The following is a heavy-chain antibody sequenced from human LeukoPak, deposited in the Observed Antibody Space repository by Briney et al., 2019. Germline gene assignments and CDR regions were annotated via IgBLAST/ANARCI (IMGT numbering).Heavy chain of an antibody. CDR3: VRGNWIGLRRNYFMDV. CDR1: GFTFGDYS. Sequence: GGSLRLSCSASGFTFGDYSMNWVRQAPGKGLEWPSYITSTRNTIYYADSVRGRFTISRDNAHNSLYLQMRRLRVDDTAVYYCVRGNWIGLRRNYFMDVWGRGTTVTDSS. D-gene: IGHD3-3*01. CDR2: ITSTRNTI. V-gene: IGHV3-48*01. J-gene: IGHJ6*03.